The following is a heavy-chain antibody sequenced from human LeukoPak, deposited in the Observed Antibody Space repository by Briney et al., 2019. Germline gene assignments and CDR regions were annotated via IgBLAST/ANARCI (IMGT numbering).Heavy chain of an antibody. J-gene: IGHJ4*02. CDR3: ARGGYYYDSSGYYKKGYFDY. Sequence: GGSLRLSCAASGFTVSSNYMSWVRQAPGKGLEWVSVIYSGGSTYYADSVKDRFTISRDNSKNTLYLQMNSLRAEDTAVYYCARGGYYYDSSGYYKKGYFDYWGQGTLVTVSS. D-gene: IGHD3-22*01. CDR1: GFTVSSNY. V-gene: IGHV3-53*01. CDR2: IYSGGST.